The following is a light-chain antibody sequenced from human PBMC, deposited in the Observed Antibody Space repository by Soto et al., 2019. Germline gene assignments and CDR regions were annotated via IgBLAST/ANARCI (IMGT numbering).Light chain of an antibody. CDR1: QGVSSY. CDR2: AAS. J-gene: IGKJ2*01. Sequence: DIQMTQSPSSVYASVGDRVTITCRASQGVSSYLPWYQQKPGKAPKLLIYAASSLQSGVPSRFSGRGSGTDFTLTIISVQPEDFATYYCQQANNFPYTFGQGTKLEIK. V-gene: IGKV1-12*01. CDR3: QQANNFPYT.